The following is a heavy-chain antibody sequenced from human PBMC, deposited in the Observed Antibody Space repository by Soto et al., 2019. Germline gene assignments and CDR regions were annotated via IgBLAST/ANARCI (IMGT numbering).Heavy chain of an antibody. CDR2: IFPISGTV. Sequence: QAQLVQSGAEVKKPGSSVRVFCQASGGTLSSSPVISWVRQAPGQGLEWMGGIFPISGTVNYAQMFQGRVRITAYEATNTVYMDLHGLRSEDTAFCYCARGGFGGSCSAYWGRGTLVTGSS. CDR1: GGTLSSSP. J-gene: IGHJ4*02. CDR3: ARGGFGGSCSAY. D-gene: IGHD2-15*01. V-gene: IGHV1-69*01.